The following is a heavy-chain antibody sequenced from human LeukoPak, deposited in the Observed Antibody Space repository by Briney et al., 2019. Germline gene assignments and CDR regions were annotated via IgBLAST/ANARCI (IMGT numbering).Heavy chain of an antibody. CDR2: INSDGSST. D-gene: IGHD6-13*01. J-gene: IGHJ2*01. Sequence: GGSLRLSCAASGFTFSSYWMYWVRQAPGKGLVWVSRINSDGSSTTYADSVKGRFTISRDNAKNTLFLQMNGLRVEDTAVYYCARSPDSSSWYSYWYFDLWGRGTLVTVSS. V-gene: IGHV3-74*01. CDR1: GFTFSSYW. CDR3: ARSPDSSSWYSYWYFDL.